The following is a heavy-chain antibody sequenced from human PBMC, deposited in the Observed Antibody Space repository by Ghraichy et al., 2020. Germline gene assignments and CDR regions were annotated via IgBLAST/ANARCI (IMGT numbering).Heavy chain of an antibody. CDR1: GFTVSSNY. V-gene: IGHV3-53*01. D-gene: IGHD4-23*01. J-gene: IGHJ4*02. CDR2: IYSGGST. Sequence: GEYLNISCAASGFTVSSNYMSWVRQAPGKGLEWVSVIYSGGSTYYADSVKGRFTISRDNSKNTLYLQMNSLRAEDTAVYYCARGSTVVTPGIDYWGQGTLVTVSS. CDR3: ARGSTVVTPGIDY.